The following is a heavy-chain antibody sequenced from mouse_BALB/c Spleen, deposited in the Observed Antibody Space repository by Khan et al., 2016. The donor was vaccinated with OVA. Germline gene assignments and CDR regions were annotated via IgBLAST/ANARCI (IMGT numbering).Heavy chain of an antibody. CDR2: IDPFNGDT. V-gene: IGHV1S135*01. D-gene: IGHD2-12*01. CDR3: ARLSYVDWFAY. CDR1: GYSFTSYY. J-gene: IGHJ3*01. Sequence: VQLQQSGPELMKPGTSVKISCKASGYSFTSYYIHWVKQSHGKSLEWIGYIDPFNGDTTYNQKFKGKATLTVDKSSSTAYMHLSSLTSEDSAVFCWARLSYVDWFAYWGQGTLFTVSA.